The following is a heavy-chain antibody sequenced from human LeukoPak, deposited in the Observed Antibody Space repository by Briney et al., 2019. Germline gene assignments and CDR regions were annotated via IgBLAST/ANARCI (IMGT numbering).Heavy chain of an antibody. V-gene: IGHV4-59*01. CDR3: ARAWELLGNFDY. CDR1: GGSISSYY. D-gene: IGHD1-26*01. Sequence: SETLSLTCTVSGGSISSYYWSWIRQPPAKGREWIGYIYYSGSTNYNPSLKSRVTISVDTSKNQFSLKLSSVTAADTAVYYCARAWELLGNFDYWGQGTLVTVSS. CDR2: IYYSGST. J-gene: IGHJ4*02.